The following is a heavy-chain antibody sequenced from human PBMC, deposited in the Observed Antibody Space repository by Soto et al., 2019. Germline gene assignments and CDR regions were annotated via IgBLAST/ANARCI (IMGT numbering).Heavy chain of an antibody. V-gene: IGHV1-18*01. CDR1: GYMFASYG. D-gene: IGHD1-1*01. J-gene: IGHJ4*02. Sequence: QVQLVQSGAEVKKPGASVKVSCKVSGYMFASYGISWARQAPGQGLEWMGWINTYNGNINYAQKFQGRLTMTTDTSTSTAYMELRGLGSDDTALYYCARERGAYKYFDYWGQGTLVTVSS. CDR3: ARERGAYKYFDY. CDR2: INTYNGNI.